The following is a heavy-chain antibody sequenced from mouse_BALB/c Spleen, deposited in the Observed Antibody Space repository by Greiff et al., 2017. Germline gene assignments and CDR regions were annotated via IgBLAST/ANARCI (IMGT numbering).Heavy chain of an antibody. CDR3: ARPRSYGYFFAY. D-gene: IGHD1-2*01. Sequence: EVQLVESGGGLVQPGGSLKLSCAASGFTFSSYTMSWVRQTPEKRLEWVAYISNGGGSTYYPDTVKGRFTISRDNAKNTLYLQMSSLKSEDTAMYYCARPRSYGYFFAYWGQGTLVTVSA. CDR2: ISNGGGST. V-gene: IGHV5-12-2*01. J-gene: IGHJ3*01. CDR1: GFTFSSYT.